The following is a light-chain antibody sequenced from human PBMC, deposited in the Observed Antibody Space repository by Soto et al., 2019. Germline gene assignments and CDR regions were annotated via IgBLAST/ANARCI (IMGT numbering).Light chain of an antibody. Sequence: EIVLTQSPDTLSLSPGGGATLSCRASQSVSNYLAWYQQNPGQAPRLLIYDASNRATGIPARFSGSGSGTDFTLTITSLEPEDFAVYYCQQRSNWPPSITFGQGTRLEIK. CDR3: QQRSNWPPSIT. CDR2: DAS. V-gene: IGKV3-11*01. J-gene: IGKJ5*01. CDR1: QSVSNY.